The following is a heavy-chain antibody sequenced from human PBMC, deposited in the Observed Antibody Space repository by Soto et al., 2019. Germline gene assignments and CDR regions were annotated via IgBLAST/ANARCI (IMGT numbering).Heavy chain of an antibody. Sequence: QVQLVESGGGVVQPGRSLRLSCAASGFTFSSYGMHWVRQAPGKGLEWVAVISHDGSNKYYGESVKGRFTISRDNSKNTLYLQMNSLRAEDTSVYYCAKDNCISTSCYRLYNWFDPWGQGTLVTVSS. J-gene: IGHJ5*02. CDR1: GFTFSSYG. CDR3: AKDNCISTSCYRLYNWFDP. V-gene: IGHV3-30*18. CDR2: ISHDGSNK. D-gene: IGHD2-2*01.